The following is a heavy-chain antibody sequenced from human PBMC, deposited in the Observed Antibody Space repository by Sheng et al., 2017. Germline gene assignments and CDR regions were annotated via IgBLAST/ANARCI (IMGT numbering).Heavy chain of an antibody. J-gene: IGHJ5*02. CDR1: GGTFSDYA. V-gene: IGHV1-69*10. CDR3: ARLWGNVVATNWFDP. D-gene: IGHD5-12*01. Sequence: QVHLVQSGAEVKKPGSSVRVSCKASGGTFSDYAISWVRQAPGHGLEWMGGIIPSLGIANSAQRFQGRVTITADKSTSTVYMDLSSLRSEDTAVYYCARLWGNVVATNWFDPWGQGTLVTVSS. CDR2: IIPSLGIA.